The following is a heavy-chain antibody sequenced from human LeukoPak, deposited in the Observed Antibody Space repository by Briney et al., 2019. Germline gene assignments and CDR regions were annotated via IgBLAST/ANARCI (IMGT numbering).Heavy chain of an antibody. CDR3: ARQGSEIDY. V-gene: IGHV3-11*01. CDR2: IGSSGGTI. J-gene: IGHJ4*02. Sequence: GSLRLSCAASGFALSHYYMTWIRQVPGKGLEWLSCIGSSGGTIYYADSVKGRFTVSRDNAKSSLYLQMNSLRAEDTAVYYCARQGSEIDYWGQGTLVTVSS. CDR1: GFALSHYY.